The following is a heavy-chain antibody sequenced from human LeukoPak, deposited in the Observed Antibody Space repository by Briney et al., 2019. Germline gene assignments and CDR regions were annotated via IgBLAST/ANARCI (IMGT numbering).Heavy chain of an antibody. CDR1: GFTFSSYG. D-gene: IGHD6-6*01. CDR3: ANIAARSFDY. Sequence: GGSLRLSCAASGFTFSSYGMHWVRQAPGKGLEWVAFIRYDGSNKYYADSVKGRFTISRDNSKNTLYLQMNSLRAEDTAVYYCANIAARSFDYWGQETLVTVSS. CDR2: IRYDGSNK. J-gene: IGHJ4*02. V-gene: IGHV3-30*02.